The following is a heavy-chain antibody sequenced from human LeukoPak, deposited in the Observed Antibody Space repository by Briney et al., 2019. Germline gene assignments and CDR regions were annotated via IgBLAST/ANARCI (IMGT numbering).Heavy chain of an antibody. CDR2: ISSSGSTI. Sequence: PGGALRLSCAASGSTFSSYEMNWVRHAPGKGLEWVSYISSSGSTIYYADSVKGRFTISRDNAKNSLYLQMNSLRAEDTAVYYSSLEGSSWYRYFQHWGQGTLVTVSS. J-gene: IGHJ1*01. V-gene: IGHV3-48*03. CDR1: GSTFSSYE. CDR3: SLEGSSWYRYFQH. D-gene: IGHD6-13*01.